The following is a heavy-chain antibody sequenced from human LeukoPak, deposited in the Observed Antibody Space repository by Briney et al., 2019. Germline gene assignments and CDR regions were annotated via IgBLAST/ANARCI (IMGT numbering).Heavy chain of an antibody. CDR1: GYRFDSYW. CDR2: IYPGDSDT. V-gene: IGHV5-51*01. J-gene: IGHJ6*02. CDR3: ATWTALSEKPLAGPGPYFYYGMDV. D-gene: IGHD6-13*01. Sequence: GESLKISCKGSGYRFDSYWIGWVRQMPGKGLEWMGIIYPGDSDTRYSPSFQGQVTISADKSISTAFLQWSSLRASDTAMFYCATWTALSEKPLAGPGPYFYYGMDVWGQGTTVTVSS.